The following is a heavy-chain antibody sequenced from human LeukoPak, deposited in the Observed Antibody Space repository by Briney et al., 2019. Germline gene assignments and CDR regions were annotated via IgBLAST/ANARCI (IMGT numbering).Heavy chain of an antibody. Sequence: GGSLRLSCAASGFTVSSNYMSWVRQAPGKGLEWISNIRTTAEGAKYAYYADSVKGRVTISRDDGKNTLYLHMNSLRDDDTAVYYCATDQRYAFDYWGQGILVTVSS. CDR1: GFTVSSNY. CDR2: IRTTAEGAKYA. J-gene: IGHJ4*02. CDR3: ATDQRYAFDY. V-gene: IGHV3-53*03. D-gene: IGHD3-9*01.